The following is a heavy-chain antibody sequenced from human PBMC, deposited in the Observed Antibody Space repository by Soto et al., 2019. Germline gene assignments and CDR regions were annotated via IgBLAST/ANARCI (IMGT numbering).Heavy chain of an antibody. CDR2: ISYSGTS. CDR1: GGFLSSYY. J-gene: IGHJ4*02. CDR3: ATAGYNFGPFDY. D-gene: IGHD1-1*01. V-gene: IGHV4-59*01. Sequence: SETLSLTCTGSGGFLSSYYWSWIRRPPGMGLEWIASISYSGTSNYNSSLKSRVTISIDTSKNQFSLKLNSVTAADTAVYYCATAGYNFGPFDYWGQGALVT.